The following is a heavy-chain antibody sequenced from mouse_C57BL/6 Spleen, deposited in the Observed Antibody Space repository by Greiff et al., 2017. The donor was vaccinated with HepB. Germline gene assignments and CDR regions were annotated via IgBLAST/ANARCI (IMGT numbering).Heavy chain of an antibody. J-gene: IGHJ4*01. Sequence: QVQLQQSGPGLVQPSQSLSITCTVSGFSLTSYGVHWVRQSPGKGLEWLGVIWSGGSTDYNAAFISRLSISKDNSKSQVFFKMNSLQADDTAIYYCARGDGYYDYYAMDYWGQGTSVTVSS. CDR3: ARGDGYYDYYAMDY. D-gene: IGHD2-3*01. CDR2: IWSGGST. CDR1: GFSLTSYG. V-gene: IGHV2-2*01.